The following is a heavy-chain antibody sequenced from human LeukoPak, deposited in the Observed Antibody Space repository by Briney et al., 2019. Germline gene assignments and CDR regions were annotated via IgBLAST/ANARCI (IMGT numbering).Heavy chain of an antibody. D-gene: IGHD3-10*01. CDR2: IYTSGST. V-gene: IGHV4-61*02. Sequence: PSQTLSLTCTVSGGSISSGSYYWSWIRQPAGKGLEWIGRIYTSGSTNYNPSLKSRVTISVDTSKNQFSLKLSSVTAADTAVYYCARDTYYYGSGSYYNPSNYYYYYMDVWGKGTTVTISS. CDR3: ARDTYYYGSGSYYNPSNYYYYYMDV. J-gene: IGHJ6*03. CDR1: GGSISSGSYY.